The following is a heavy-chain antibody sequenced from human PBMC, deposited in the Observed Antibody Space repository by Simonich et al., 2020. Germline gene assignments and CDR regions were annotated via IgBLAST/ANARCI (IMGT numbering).Heavy chain of an antibody. Sequence: QVQLVQSGAEVKKPGASVKVSCKASGYTFTVYYMHWVRQAPGQGLVLMERINHHDGGTNNDQKFQGRVTMTRDTSVSTAYKELSRLRSDDTGVYYCARSSDLLNWNDGPYYWGQGTLVTVSS. CDR3: ARSSDLLNWNDGPYY. CDR2: INHHDGGT. D-gene: IGHD1-1*01. CDR1: GYTFTVYY. V-gene: IGHV1-2*02. J-gene: IGHJ4*02.